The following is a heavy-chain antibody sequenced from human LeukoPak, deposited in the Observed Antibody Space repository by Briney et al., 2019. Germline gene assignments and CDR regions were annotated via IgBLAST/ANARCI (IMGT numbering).Heavy chain of an antibody. D-gene: IGHD2-2*01. V-gene: IGHV3-66*02. Sequence: GGSLRLSCAASGSTVSSNYMSWVRQAPGKGLEWVSVIYSGGSTYYAHSVKGRFTISRDNSKNTLYLQMNSLRAEDTAVYYCARDGVACSSTSCYQYYFDYWGQGTLVTVSS. CDR1: GSTVSSNY. CDR3: ARDGVACSSTSCYQYYFDY. CDR2: IYSGGST. J-gene: IGHJ4*02.